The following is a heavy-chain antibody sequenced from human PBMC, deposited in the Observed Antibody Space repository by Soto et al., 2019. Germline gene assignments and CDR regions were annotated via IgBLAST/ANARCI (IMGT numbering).Heavy chain of an antibody. Sequence: EVQLVESGGGLVQPGGSLRLSCAASGFTVSTKYISWVRQAPGKGLEWVSVIYSGGSTFYADSVRGRFTISRDNSKNTGKPQKNRPGAGGKAGYYRAREPWAADYWGQGTLVTVPS. J-gene: IGHJ4*02. V-gene: IGHV3-66*01. D-gene: IGHD3-16*01. CDR3: AREPWAADY. CDR1: GFTVSTKY. CDR2: IYSGGST.